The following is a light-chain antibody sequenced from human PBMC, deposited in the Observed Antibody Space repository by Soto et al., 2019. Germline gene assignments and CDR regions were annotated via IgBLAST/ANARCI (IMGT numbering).Light chain of an antibody. Sequence: IVLTQSPVTLSLSPGESATLSCRASQSVSHFLAWFQQKPGQAPRLLIYETSHRATGIPARFSGSGSGTEFTLTISSLEPEDFAVYFCQHRGNWPLTFGGGTKVDIK. CDR2: ETS. CDR1: QSVSHF. J-gene: IGKJ4*01. V-gene: IGKV3-11*01. CDR3: QHRGNWPLT.